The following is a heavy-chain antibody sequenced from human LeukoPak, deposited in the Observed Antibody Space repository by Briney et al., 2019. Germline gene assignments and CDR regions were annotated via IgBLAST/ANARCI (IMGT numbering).Heavy chain of an antibody. CDR2: ISGSGGST. V-gene: IGHV3-23*01. CDR1: GFTFSTYA. D-gene: IGHD3-10*01. Sequence: GESLRDSCAASGFTFSTYAMSWVRQAPGKGLEWVSLISGSGGSTYYADSVKGRFTISRDNSKNTLYLQMNSLRAEDTAVYYCAKDNYGTGRFNWFDTWGQGELWTVSS. J-gene: IGHJ5*02. CDR3: AKDNYGTGRFNWFDT.